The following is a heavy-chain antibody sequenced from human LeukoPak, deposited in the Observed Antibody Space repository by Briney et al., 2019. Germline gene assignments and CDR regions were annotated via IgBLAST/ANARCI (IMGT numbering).Heavy chain of an antibody. V-gene: IGHV3-23*01. J-gene: IGHJ4*02. Sequence: PGGSLRLSCAASGFTFSSYAMSWVRQAPGKGLEWVSAICGGGGSKYYADAVEGRFTIPSDYYKNTLSLNMNSLSAENAAVYFCEKDETLKDIVVVPAAIVDYWGPGTLVTVS. CDR1: GFTFSSYA. CDR2: ICGGGGSK. D-gene: IGHD2-2*01. CDR3: EKDETLKDIVVVPAAIVDY.